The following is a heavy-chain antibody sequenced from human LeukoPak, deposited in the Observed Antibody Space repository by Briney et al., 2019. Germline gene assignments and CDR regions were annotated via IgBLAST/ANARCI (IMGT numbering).Heavy chain of an antibody. J-gene: IGHJ5*02. CDR1: GYTFTSYY. D-gene: IGHD6-13*01. CDR3: ARDVPAGNNWFDP. V-gene: IGHV1-46*01. Sequence: ASVKVSCKASGYTFTSYYMHWVRQAPGQGLEWMGIINPSGGSTTYAQKFQGRVTLTRDMSTSTDYLELSRLRSDDTAVYYCARDVPAGNNWFDPWGQGTLVTVSS. CDR2: INPSGGST.